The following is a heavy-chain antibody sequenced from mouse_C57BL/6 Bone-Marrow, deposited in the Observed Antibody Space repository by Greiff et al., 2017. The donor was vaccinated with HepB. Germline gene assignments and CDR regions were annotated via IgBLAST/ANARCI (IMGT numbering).Heavy chain of an antibody. D-gene: IGHD2-3*01. CDR2: ISSGSSTI. J-gene: IGHJ3*01. CDR3: ARKAYDGYYAWFAY. CDR1: GFTFSDYG. Sequence: EVMLVESGGGLVKPGGSLKLSCAASGFTFSDYGMHWVRQAPEKGLEWVAYISSGSSTIYYADTVKGRFTISRDNAKNTLYLQMTSLRSEDTAMYYCARKAYDGYYAWFAYWGQGTLVTVSA. V-gene: IGHV5-17*01.